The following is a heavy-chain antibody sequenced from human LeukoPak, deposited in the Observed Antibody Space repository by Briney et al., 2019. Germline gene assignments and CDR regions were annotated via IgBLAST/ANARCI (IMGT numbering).Heavy chain of an antibody. D-gene: IGHD3-10*01. CDR1: GGSISSGGYS. J-gene: IGHJ3*02. CDR2: IYHSGST. Sequence: SQTLSLTCAVSGGSISSGGYSWSWIRQPPGKGLEWIGYIYHSGSTYYNPSLKSRVTISVYRSKNQFSLKLSSVTAADTAVYYCARAPSYYGSGSYYAFDIWGQGTMVTVSS. V-gene: IGHV4-30-2*01. CDR3: ARAPSYYGSGSYYAFDI.